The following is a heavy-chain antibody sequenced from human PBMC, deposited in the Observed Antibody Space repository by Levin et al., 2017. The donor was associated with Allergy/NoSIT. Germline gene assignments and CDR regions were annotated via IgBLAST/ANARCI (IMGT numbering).Heavy chain of an antibody. CDR1: GYTFTGYY. D-gene: IGHD3-22*01. CDR2: INPNSGGT. Sequence: VASVKVSCKASGYTFTGYYMHWVRQAPGQGLEWMGWINPNSGGTNYAQKFQGRVTMTRDTSISTAYMELSRLRSDDTAVYYCMYYYDSSGYGHWFDPWGQGTLVTVSS. V-gene: IGHV1-2*02. CDR3: MYYYDSSGYGHWFDP. J-gene: IGHJ5*02.